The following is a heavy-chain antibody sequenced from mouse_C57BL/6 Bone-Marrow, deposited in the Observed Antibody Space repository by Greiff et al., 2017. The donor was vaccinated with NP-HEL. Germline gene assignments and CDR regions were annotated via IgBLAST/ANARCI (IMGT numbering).Heavy chain of an antibody. CDR3: ARYSNYGAMDY. V-gene: IGHV5-16*01. CDR2: INYDGSST. Sequence: EVQLMESEGGLVQPGSSMKLSCTASGFTFSDYYMAWVRQVPEKGLEWVANINYDGSSTYYLDSLKSRFIISRDNAKNILYLQMSSLKSEDTATYYCARYSNYGAMDYWGQGTSVTVSS. D-gene: IGHD2-5*01. CDR1: GFTFSDYY. J-gene: IGHJ4*01.